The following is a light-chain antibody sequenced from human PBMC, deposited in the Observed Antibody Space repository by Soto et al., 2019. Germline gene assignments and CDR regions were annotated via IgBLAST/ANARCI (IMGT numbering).Light chain of an antibody. CDR2: KAS. V-gene: IGKV1-5*03. CDR1: DSISPW. Sequence: DITLTQTPSTIGATMGGGVPLTCGASDSISPWVAWYQQKPGKAPKVLIYKASSLVSGVPSRFSGSGSGTEFTLTISSLQPDDSATYYCQQYNSYWWTFGQGTKVDNK. J-gene: IGKJ1*01. CDR3: QQYNSYWWT.